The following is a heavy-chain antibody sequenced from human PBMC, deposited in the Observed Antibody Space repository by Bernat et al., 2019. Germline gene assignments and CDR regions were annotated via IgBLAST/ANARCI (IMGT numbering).Heavy chain of an antibody. Sequence: QLQLQESGPGLVKPSETLSLTCTVSGGSISSSSYYWGWIRQPPGKGLEWIGSIYYSGSTYYNPSLKSRVTISVDTSKNQFSLKLSSVTAADTAVYYCARQMAQGEGVYWGQGTLVTVSS. CDR1: GGSISSSSYY. CDR3: ARQMAQGEGVY. V-gene: IGHV4-39*01. CDR2: IYYSGST. D-gene: IGHD3-16*01. J-gene: IGHJ4*02.